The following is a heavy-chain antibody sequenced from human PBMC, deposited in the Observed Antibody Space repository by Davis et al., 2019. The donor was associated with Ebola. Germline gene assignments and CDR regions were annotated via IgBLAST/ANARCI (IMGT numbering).Heavy chain of an antibody. CDR2: IYYSGST. Sequence: SETLSLTCTVSGGSISSYYWSWIRQPPGKGLEWIGYIYYSGSTNYNPSLKSRVTIPVDTSKNQFSLKLSSVTAADTAVYYCAGVGPAALDYWGQGTLVTVSS. V-gene: IGHV4-59*01. CDR1: GGSISSYY. D-gene: IGHD2-2*01. J-gene: IGHJ4*02. CDR3: AGVGPAALDY.